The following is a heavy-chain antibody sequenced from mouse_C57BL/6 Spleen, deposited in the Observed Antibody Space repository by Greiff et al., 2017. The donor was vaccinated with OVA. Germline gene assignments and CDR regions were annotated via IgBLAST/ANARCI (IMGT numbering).Heavy chain of an antibody. CDR2: IYPGDGDT. Sequence: VKLQQSGPELVKPGASVKISCKASGYAFSSSWMNWVKQRPGTGLEWIGRIYPGDGDTNYNGKFKGKATLTADKSSSTAYMQLSSMTSEDSAVYYCAKGQLRSYAMDYWGQGTSVTVSS. D-gene: IGHD3-2*02. CDR1: GYAFSSSW. V-gene: IGHV1-82*01. J-gene: IGHJ4*01. CDR3: AKGQLRSYAMDY.